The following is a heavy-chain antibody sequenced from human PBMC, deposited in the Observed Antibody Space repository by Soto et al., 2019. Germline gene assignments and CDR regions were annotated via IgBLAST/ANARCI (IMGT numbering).Heavy chain of an antibody. V-gene: IGHV3-9*01. CDR1: GFTFDDYA. D-gene: IGHD6-13*01. J-gene: IGHJ1*01. Sequence: VRVSCAASGFTFDDYAMHWVRQVPGKGLEWVSGINWNSGSIGYGDSVKGRFAISRDNAKNSLHLQMNSLSAEDTAFYYCVKDESINWYSGHFRHWGQGTLVTVSS. CDR2: INWNSGSI. CDR3: VKDESINWYSGHFRH.